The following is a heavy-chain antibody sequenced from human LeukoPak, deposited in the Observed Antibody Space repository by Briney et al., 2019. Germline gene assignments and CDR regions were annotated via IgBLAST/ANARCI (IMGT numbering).Heavy chain of an antibody. CDR3: ARDHYYYDSSGYYYDY. J-gene: IGHJ4*02. CDR1: GGTFSSYA. Sequence: ASVKVSCTASGGTFSSYAISWVRQAPGQGPEWMGRIIPILGIANYAQKFQGRVTITADKSTSTAYMELSSLRSEDTAVYYCARDHYYYDSSGYYYDYWGQGTLVTVSS. V-gene: IGHV1-69*04. CDR2: IIPILGIA. D-gene: IGHD3-22*01.